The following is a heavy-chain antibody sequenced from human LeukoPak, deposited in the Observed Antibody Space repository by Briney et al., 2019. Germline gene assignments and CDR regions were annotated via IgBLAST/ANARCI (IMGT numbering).Heavy chain of an antibody. D-gene: IGHD6-6*01. J-gene: IGHJ4*02. V-gene: IGHV4-59*12. CDR1: GGSISSYY. Sequence: SETLSLTCTVSGGSISSYYWSWIRQPPGKGLEWIGYIYYSGSTNYNPSLKSRVTISVDTSKNQFSLKLSSVTAADTAVYYCARPAYSSSSLHYWGQGTLVTVSS. CDR2: IYYSGST. CDR3: ARPAYSSSSLHY.